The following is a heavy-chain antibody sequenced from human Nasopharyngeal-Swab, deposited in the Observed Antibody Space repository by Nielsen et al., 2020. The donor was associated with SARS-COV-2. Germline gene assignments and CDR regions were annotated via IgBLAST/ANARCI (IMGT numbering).Heavy chain of an antibody. CDR2: ITDTGHGT. D-gene: IGHD2-15*01. CDR3: AKGYCSGAGCDYFDH. CDR1: GFTFSSYA. V-gene: IGHV3-23*01. J-gene: IGHJ4*02. Sequence: GESLKISCAASGFTFSSYAMNWVRQAPGKGPQWVATITDTGHGTYYADSVKGRFTISRDNPKNTLYLHMNSLRAEDSALYYCAKGYCSGAGCDYFDHWGQGTLVTVSS.